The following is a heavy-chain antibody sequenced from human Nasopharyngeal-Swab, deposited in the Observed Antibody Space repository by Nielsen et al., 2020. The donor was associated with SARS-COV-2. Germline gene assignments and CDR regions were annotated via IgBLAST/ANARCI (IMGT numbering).Heavy chain of an antibody. Sequence: VRQAPGKGLEWVSSISSSSSYIYYADSVKGRFTISRDNAKNSLYLQMNSLRAEDTAVYYCARDLGYSSGWSGGGDGLDIWGQGTMVTVSS. CDR3: ARDLGYSSGWSGGGDGLDI. V-gene: IGHV3-21*01. D-gene: IGHD6-19*01. CDR2: ISSSSSYI. J-gene: IGHJ3*02.